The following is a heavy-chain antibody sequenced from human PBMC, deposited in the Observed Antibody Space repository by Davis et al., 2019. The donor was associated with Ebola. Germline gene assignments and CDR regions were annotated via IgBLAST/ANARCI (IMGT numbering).Heavy chain of an antibody. Sequence: GESLKISCAASGFTFSNYAMTWVRQAPGKGLEWVSIISGSGGSTYYADSVKGRFTIPRDNAQNTLYLQMSSLSAEDTALYYCAKGVRTGTSCCNWFDPWGQGTLVTVSS. CDR1: GFTFSNYA. D-gene: IGHD2-2*01. J-gene: IGHJ5*02. V-gene: IGHV3-23*01. CDR2: ISGSGGST. CDR3: AKGVRTGTSCCNWFDP.